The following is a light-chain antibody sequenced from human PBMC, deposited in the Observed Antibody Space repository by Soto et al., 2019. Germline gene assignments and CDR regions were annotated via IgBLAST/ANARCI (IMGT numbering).Light chain of an antibody. CDR1: QTISNW. J-gene: IGKJ2*01. CDR2: KAS. CDR3: QQYTRYSAYT. V-gene: IGKV1-5*03. Sequence: DIQMTQFPSTLSASIGDRVTITCRASQTISNWLAWYQQKPGKAPKLLIYKASSLETAVPSRFSGSGSGTEFTLTISSLQPDDFATYYCQQYTRYSAYTFGQGTRLELK.